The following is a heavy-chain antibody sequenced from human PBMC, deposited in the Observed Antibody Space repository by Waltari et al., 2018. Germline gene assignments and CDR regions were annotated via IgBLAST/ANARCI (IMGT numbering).Heavy chain of an antibody. CDR2: INQDGGET. J-gene: IGHJ4*02. D-gene: IGHD6-19*01. CDR1: GFTFRSNW. Sequence: EVQLAESGGGLVQPGGSLRLSCAASGFTFRSNWIAWVRQAPGRGLEWVANINQDGGETYYVDSVRGRFTISRDNARNSLYLQMDSLRDEDTALYYCARDRGWNTLDYWGQGTLVTVSS. V-gene: IGHV3-7*04. CDR3: ARDRGWNTLDY.